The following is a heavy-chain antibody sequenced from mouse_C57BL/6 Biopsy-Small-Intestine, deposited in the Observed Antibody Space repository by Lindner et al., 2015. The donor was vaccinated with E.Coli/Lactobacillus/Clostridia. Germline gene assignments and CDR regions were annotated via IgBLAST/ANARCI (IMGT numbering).Heavy chain of an antibody. CDR2: INPYNDGT. CDR1: GYTFTSYV. J-gene: IGHJ3*01. D-gene: IGHD3-1*01. CDR3: ARSGARAPFAY. V-gene: IGHV1-14*01. Sequence: VQLQESGPELVKPGASVKMSCKASGYTFTSYVMHWVKQKPGQGLEWIGYINPYNDGTKYNEKFKGKATLTSDKSSSTAYMELSSLTSEDSAVYYCARSGARAPFAYWGQGTLVTVSA.